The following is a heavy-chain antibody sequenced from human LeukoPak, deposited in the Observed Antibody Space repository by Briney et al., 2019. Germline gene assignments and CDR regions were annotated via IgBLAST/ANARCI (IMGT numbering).Heavy chain of an antibody. J-gene: IGHJ4*02. CDR3: ARGRGSSGG. Sequence: PSETLSLTCTVSGGSISSSSYYWGWIRQPPGKGLEWIGSIYYSGSTYYNPSLKSRVTISVDTSKNQFSLKLSSVTAADTAVYYCARGRGSSGGWGQGTLVTVPS. CDR1: GGSISSSSYY. V-gene: IGHV4-39*07. D-gene: IGHD1-26*01. CDR2: IYYSGST.